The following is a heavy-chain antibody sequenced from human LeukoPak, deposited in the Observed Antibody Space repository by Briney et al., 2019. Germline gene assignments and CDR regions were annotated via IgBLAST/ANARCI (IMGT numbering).Heavy chain of an antibody. CDR3: ARDLSIAAAGAPERDYYGMDV. J-gene: IGHJ6*02. CDR2: IYYSGST. CDR1: GGSISSGDYY. V-gene: IGHV4-31*03. Sequence: PSETLFLTCTVSGGSISSGDYYWSWIRQHPGKGLEWIGYIYYSGSTYYNPSLKSRVTISVDTSKNQFSLKLSSVTAADTAVYYCARDLSIAAAGAPERDYYGMDVWGQGTTVTVSS. D-gene: IGHD6-13*01.